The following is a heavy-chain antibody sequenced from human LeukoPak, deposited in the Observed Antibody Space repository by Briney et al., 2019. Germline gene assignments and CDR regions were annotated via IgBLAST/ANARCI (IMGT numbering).Heavy chain of an antibody. CDR1: GLTFSSFW. CDR2: IKRDGSEK. D-gene: IGHD5-24*01. CDR3: ARDFGEQMAPRLDY. J-gene: IGHJ4*02. Sequence: GGSLRLSCAASGLTFSSFWMSWVRQAPGKGLEWVANIKRDGSEKYYVDSVKGRFTISRDNSKNTLYLQMNSLRAEDTAVYYCARDFGEQMAPRLDYWGQGTLVTVSS. V-gene: IGHV3-7*01.